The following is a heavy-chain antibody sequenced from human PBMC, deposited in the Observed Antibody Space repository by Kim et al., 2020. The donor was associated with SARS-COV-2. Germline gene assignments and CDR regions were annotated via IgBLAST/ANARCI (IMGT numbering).Heavy chain of an antibody. Sequence: NYAQKFQERVTITRDMSTSTAYMELSSLRSEDTAVYYCAAGTPVAGPIDYWGQGTLVTVSS. V-gene: IGHV1-58*01. CDR3: AAGTPVAGPIDY. J-gene: IGHJ4*02. D-gene: IGHD6-19*01.